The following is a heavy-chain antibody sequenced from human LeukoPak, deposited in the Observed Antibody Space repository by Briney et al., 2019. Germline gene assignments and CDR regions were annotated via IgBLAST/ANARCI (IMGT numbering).Heavy chain of an antibody. J-gene: IGHJ4*02. CDR1: GFTFSSYA. Sequence: GRSLRLSCAASGFTFSSYAMYWVRQAPGKGLEWVAAISYDGSNTYYADSVKGRFTISRDNFKSTLYLQMNSLRPGDTAVYYCANQYYYDSSGLDYWGQGTLVTVSS. CDR3: ANQYYYDSSGLDY. D-gene: IGHD3-22*01. CDR2: ISYDGSNT. V-gene: IGHV3-30-3*01.